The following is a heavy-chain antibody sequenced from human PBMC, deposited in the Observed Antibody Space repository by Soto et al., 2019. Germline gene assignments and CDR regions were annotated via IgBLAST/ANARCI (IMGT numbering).Heavy chain of an antibody. Sequence: ASVKVSCKASGYTFTSYGISWVRQAPGQGLEWMGWISAYNGNTNYAQKLQGRVTMTTDTSTSTAYMELRSLRSDDTAVYYCARPLKEIVGATYYYYYGMDVWGQGTTVTVSS. CDR1: GYTFTSYG. V-gene: IGHV1-18*01. CDR2: ISAYNGNT. CDR3: ARPLKEIVGATYYYYYGMDV. J-gene: IGHJ6*02. D-gene: IGHD1-26*01.